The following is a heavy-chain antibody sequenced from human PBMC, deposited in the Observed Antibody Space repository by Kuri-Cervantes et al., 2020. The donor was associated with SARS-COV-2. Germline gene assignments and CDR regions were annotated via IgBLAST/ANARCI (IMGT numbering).Heavy chain of an antibody. CDR2: IYYSGTT. Sequence: GSLRLSCTVSGGSISTSSFYWGWIRQPPGKGLEWIGSIYYSGTTSYNPSLKSRVSISVDTSKNQFSLKLNSVTAADTAVYYCARHRDFWSGFNWFDPWGQATLATVSS. J-gene: IGHJ5*02. V-gene: IGHV4-39*01. CDR1: GGSISTSSFY. D-gene: IGHD3-3*01. CDR3: ARHRDFWSGFNWFDP.